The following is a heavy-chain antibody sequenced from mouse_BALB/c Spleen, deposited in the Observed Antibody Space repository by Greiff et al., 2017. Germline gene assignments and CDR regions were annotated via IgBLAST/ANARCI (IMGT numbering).Heavy chain of an antibody. V-gene: IGHV7-3*02. Sequence: EVQLVESGGGLVQPGGSLRLSCATSGFTFTDYYMSWVRQPPGKALEWLGFIRNKANGYTTEYSASVKGRFTISRDNSQSILYLQMNTLRAEDSATYYCARSTGMDYWGQGTSVTVSA. CDR3: ARSTGMDY. CDR1: GFTFTDYY. J-gene: IGHJ4*01. CDR2: IRNKANGYTT. D-gene: IGHD4-1*02.